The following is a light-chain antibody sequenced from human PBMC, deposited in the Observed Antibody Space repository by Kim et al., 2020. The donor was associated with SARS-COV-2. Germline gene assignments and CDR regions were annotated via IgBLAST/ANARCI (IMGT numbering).Light chain of an antibody. CDR2: GNN. CDR3: NSWDSTDKLL. J-gene: IGLJ2*01. V-gene: IGLV3-19*01. CDR1: SLRKYY. Sequence: SSELTQDPSVSVALGQTVTITCQGDSLRKYYATWYQQRPGQAPALDIYGNNNRPSGIPDRFSGSSSGNTASLTITGAQAEDEATYYCNSWDSTDKLLFGGGSKLTVL.